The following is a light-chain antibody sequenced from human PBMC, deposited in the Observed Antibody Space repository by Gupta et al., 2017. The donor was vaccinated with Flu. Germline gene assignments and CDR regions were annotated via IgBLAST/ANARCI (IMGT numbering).Light chain of an antibody. J-gene: IGLJ1*01. CDR1: SSDVGGYNY. CDR3: SSYTNTGTYV. CDR2: EVS. Sequence: SALTQPASVSGSPGPSIAISCAGDSSDVGGYNYVSWYQQHPDKAPKVMVFEVSNRPSGVSDRFSGSTSGNTASLTISRLQAEDEAEYYGSSYTNTGTYVFGTGTKVTVL. V-gene: IGLV2-14*01.